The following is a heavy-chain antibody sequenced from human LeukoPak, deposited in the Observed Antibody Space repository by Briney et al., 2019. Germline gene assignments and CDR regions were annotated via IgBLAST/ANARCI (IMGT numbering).Heavy chain of an antibody. D-gene: IGHD4-17*01. J-gene: IGHJ6*02. CDR2: IYYSGST. CDR3: ARDYGRAYYYYGMDV. V-gene: IGHV4-31*03. Sequence: SRTLSLTCTVSGGSISSGGYYWSWIRQHPGKGLEWIGYIYYSGSTYYNPSLKSRVTISVDTSKNQFSLKLSSVTAADTAVYYCARDYGRAYYYYGMDVWGQGTTVTVSS. CDR1: GGSISSGGYY.